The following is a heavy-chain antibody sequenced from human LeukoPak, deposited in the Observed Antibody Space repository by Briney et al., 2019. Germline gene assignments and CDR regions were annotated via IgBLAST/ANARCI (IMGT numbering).Heavy chain of an antibody. Sequence: ASVKVSCKASGYTFTTYYIHWVRQAPGQGFEWMGIINPSAGNATYAQKFQGRVTMTRDTSTSTIYMELSSLRSDDTAVYYCAKDKNIVATILDYWGQGTLVTVSS. CDR2: INPSAGNA. V-gene: IGHV1-46*01. D-gene: IGHD5-12*01. J-gene: IGHJ4*02. CDR3: AKDKNIVATILDY. CDR1: GYTFTTYY.